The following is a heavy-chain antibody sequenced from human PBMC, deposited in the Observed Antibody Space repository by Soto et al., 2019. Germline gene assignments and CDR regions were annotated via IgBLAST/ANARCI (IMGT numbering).Heavy chain of an antibody. CDR2: INYSGST. V-gene: IGHV4-39*01. D-gene: IGHD2-15*01. J-gene: IGHJ6*02. CDR3: ARHVHGSWPYYYYGMDV. CDR1: CGSISSSSYY. Sequence: SETLSLTCTVSCGSISSSSYYWGWIRQPPGKGLEGIGSINYSGSTYYNPSLKSRVTISVDTSKNQFSLKLSSVTAEDTAVYYCARHVHGSWPYYYYGMDVWGQGTTVTVSS.